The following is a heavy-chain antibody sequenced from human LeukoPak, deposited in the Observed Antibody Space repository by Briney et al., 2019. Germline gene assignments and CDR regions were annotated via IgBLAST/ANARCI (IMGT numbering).Heavy chain of an antibody. J-gene: IGHJ4*02. CDR3: ARVAGQQLVEYYFDY. D-gene: IGHD6-13*01. V-gene: IGHV1-18*01. Sequence: ASVKVSCKASGYTFTSYGISWVRQAPGQGLEWMGWISAYNGNTNYAQKLQGRVTMTTDTSTSTAYMELRSLRSDDTAVYYCARVAGQQLVEYYFDYWSQGTLVTVSS. CDR2: ISAYNGNT. CDR1: GYTFTSYG.